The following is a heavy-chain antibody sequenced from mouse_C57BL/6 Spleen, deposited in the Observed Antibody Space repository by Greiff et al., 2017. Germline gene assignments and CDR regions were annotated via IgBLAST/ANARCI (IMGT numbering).Heavy chain of an antibody. CDR2: IYPRSGNT. CDR3: ARSTTVVSMDD. D-gene: IGHD1-1*01. Sequence: VQLQESGAELARPGASVKLSCKASGYTFTSYGISWVKQRTGQGLEWIGEIYPRSGNTYYNEKFKGKATLTADKSSSTAYMELRSLTSEDAAVYFCARSTTVVSMDDWGQGTSVTVSS. CDR1: GYTFTSYG. V-gene: IGHV1-81*01. J-gene: IGHJ4*01.